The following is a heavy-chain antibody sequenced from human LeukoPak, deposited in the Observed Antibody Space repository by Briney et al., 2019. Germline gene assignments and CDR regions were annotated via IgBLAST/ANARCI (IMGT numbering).Heavy chain of an antibody. Sequence: VGSLRLSCAASGFTVSSNYMSWVRQAPGKGLEWVSVTYSGGSSYYADSVKGRFTISRDNSKNTLYLQMNSLRAEDTAVYYCASYLPAHHWGQGTRDTVSS. J-gene: IGHJ5*02. CDR2: TYSGGSS. CDR3: ASYLPAHH. CDR1: GFTVSSNY. V-gene: IGHV3-53*01.